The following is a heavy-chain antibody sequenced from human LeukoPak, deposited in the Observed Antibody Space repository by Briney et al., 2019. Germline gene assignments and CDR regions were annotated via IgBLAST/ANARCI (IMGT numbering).Heavy chain of an antibody. V-gene: IGHV3-15*01. CDR2: IKSKTDGGTT. D-gene: IGHD3-22*01. CDR3: TTDYYTSSGYYSLEY. J-gene: IGHJ4*02. CDR1: GFTFSNAW. Sequence: GGSLRLSCSASGFTFSNAWMSWVRQAPGKGLEWVGRIKSKTDGGTTDYAAPVKGRFTISRDDSKNTLYLQMNSLKTEDTAVYYCTTDYYTSSGYYSLEYWGQGTLVTVFS.